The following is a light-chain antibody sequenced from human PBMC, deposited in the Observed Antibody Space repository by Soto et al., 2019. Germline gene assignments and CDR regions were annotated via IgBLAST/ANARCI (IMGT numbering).Light chain of an antibody. V-gene: IGLV2-8*01. J-gene: IGLJ2*01. CDR1: TSDVGGYNY. CDR2: EVN. Sequence: QSALTQPPSASGSPGQSVTISCTGTTSDVGGYNYVSWYQLHPGKVPKLIISEVNKRPSGVPDRFSGSKSGSTASLTVSGLQAEDEADYFCSSYAGSKNLILFGGGTKLTVL. CDR3: SSYAGSKNLIL.